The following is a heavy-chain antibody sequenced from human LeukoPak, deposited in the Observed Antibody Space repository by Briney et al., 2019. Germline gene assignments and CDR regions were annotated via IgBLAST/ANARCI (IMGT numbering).Heavy chain of an antibody. CDR2: INPNSGGT. Sequence: ASVKVSCKASGYTFTGYYMHWVRQAPGQGLEWMGWINPNSGGTNYAQKFQGRVTMTRDTSISTAYMELSRLRSDDTAVYYCAGTPYSQLRGYNWFDPWGQGTLVTVSS. CDR3: AGTPYSQLRGYNWFDP. CDR1: GYTFTGYY. D-gene: IGHD5-18*01. J-gene: IGHJ5*02. V-gene: IGHV1-2*02.